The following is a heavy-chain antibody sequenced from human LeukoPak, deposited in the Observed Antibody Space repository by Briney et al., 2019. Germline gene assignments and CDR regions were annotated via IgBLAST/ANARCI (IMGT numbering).Heavy chain of an antibody. J-gene: IGHJ4*02. Sequence: PGGSLTLSCAASGFTVSSTYMSWVRQAPGQGLEWVSLLYSSGITFYAESVQGRFTISRDNSKNTLYLQMNSLRAEDTAIYYCARDSSSFPNYFDFWGQGTLVTVSS. CDR1: GFTVSSTY. V-gene: IGHV3-53*01. CDR3: ARDSSSFPNYFDF. D-gene: IGHD3-3*02. CDR2: LYSSGIT.